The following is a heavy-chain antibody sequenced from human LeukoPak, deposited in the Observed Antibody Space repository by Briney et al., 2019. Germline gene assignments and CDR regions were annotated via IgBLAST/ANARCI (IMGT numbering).Heavy chain of an antibody. V-gene: IGHV1-18*01. D-gene: IGHD3-22*01. Sequence: ASVKVSCKASGYTFTSYGISWVRQAPGQGLEWMGWISAYNGNTNYAQKLQGRVTMTTDTSTSTAYMELRSLRSDDTAVYYCARSLDYVSRNNHSGYFDYWGQGTLVTVSS. J-gene: IGHJ4*02. CDR1: GYTFTSYG. CDR3: ARSLDYVSRNNHSGYFDY. CDR2: ISAYNGNT.